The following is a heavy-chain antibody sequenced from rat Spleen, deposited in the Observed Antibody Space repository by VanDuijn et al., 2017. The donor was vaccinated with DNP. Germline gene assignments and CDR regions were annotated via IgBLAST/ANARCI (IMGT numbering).Heavy chain of an antibody. CDR1: GFTFSDHN. CDR2: IIFDGRST. J-gene: IGHJ4*01. V-gene: IGHV5-7*01. CDR3: TRHDYDRPNDFYGMDV. Sequence: EVQLVESGGGLVQPGRSLKLSCVASGFTFSDHNMAWVLLAPKKGLAWVATIIFDGRSTFYRDSVRGRVTISRENARIVLFLEMDSLRSEDTATYYCTRHDYDRPNDFYGMDVWGQGTSVIVSS. D-gene: IGHD1-12*01.